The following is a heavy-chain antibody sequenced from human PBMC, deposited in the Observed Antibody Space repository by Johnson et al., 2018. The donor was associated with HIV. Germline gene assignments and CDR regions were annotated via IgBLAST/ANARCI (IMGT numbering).Heavy chain of an antibody. CDR3: AKDLRVFDWFNAYDAFDI. CDR2: IWYDGSNK. Sequence: VQLVESGGVVVQPGRSLRLSCAASGFIFSSYGMHWVRQAPGKGLEWVAVIWYDGSNKYYADSVKGRFTISRDNSKNTLYLQMNSLRADDTAVYYCAKDLRVFDWFNAYDAFDIWGQGTMVTVSS. V-gene: IGHV3-33*06. D-gene: IGHD3-9*01. CDR1: GFIFSSYG. J-gene: IGHJ3*02.